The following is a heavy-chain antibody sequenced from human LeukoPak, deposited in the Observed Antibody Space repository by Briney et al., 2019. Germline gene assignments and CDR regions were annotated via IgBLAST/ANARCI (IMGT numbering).Heavy chain of an antibody. Sequence: PSETLSLTCAVYGGSFSGYYWSWIRQPPGKGLERIGEINHSGSTSYNPSLKSRVTISVDTSKNQFSLKLSSMTAADTAVYYCASEGVFDYWGQGTLVTVSS. V-gene: IGHV4-34*01. D-gene: IGHD3-16*01. CDR3: ASEGVFDY. J-gene: IGHJ4*02. CDR2: INHSGST. CDR1: GGSFSGYY.